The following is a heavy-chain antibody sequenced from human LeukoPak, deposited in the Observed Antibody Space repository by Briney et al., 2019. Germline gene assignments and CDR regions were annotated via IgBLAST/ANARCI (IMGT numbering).Heavy chain of an antibody. CDR1: GYSFTNFY. V-gene: IGHV1-46*01. CDR2: INPSGGST. D-gene: IGHD3-10*01. CDR3: ARALYYFGSGSYSGYYGMDV. Sequence: GASVKVSCKASGYSFTNFYIHWVRQAPGQGLEWMGIINPSGGSTNYAQKFQGRVTMTRDTSTSTVYMDLSSLRSDDTAVYYCARALYYFGSGSYSGYYGMDVWGQGTTVTVSS. J-gene: IGHJ6*02.